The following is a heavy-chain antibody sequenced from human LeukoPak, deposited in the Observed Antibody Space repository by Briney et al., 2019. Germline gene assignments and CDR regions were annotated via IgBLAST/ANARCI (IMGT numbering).Heavy chain of an antibody. CDR1: GFTFSSYG. V-gene: IGHV3-30*03. J-gene: IGHJ4*02. D-gene: IGHD2-2*01. CDR3: ARFRAAYCSSTSCQEVNDY. CDR2: ISYDGSNK. Sequence: GGSLRLSCAASGFTFSSYGMHWVRQAPGKGLEWVAVISYDGSNKYYADSVKGRFTISRDNAKNSLYLQMNSLRAEDTAVYYCARFRAAYCSSTSCQEVNDYWGQGTLVTVSS.